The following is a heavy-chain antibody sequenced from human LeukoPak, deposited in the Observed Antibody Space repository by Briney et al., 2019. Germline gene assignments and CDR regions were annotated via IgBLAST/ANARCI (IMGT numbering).Heavy chain of an antibody. V-gene: IGHV1-69*05. Sequence: ASVKVSCKASGGTFSSYAISWVRQAPGQGLEWMGGIIPIFGTANYAQKFQGRVTITTDESTSTAYMELSSLRSEDTAVYYCASSYEDGYNSAYYWGQGTLVTVSS. CDR3: ASSYEDGYNSAYY. D-gene: IGHD5-24*01. CDR2: IIPIFGTA. CDR1: GGTFSSYA. J-gene: IGHJ4*02.